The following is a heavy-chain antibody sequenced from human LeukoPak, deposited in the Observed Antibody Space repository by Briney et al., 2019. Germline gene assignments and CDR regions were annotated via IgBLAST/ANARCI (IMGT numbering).Heavy chain of an antibody. CDR1: GFTVSSNY. V-gene: IGHV3-66*01. D-gene: IGHD3-22*01. Sequence: GGSLRLSCAASGFTVSSNYMSWVRQAPGRGLEWVSIIYGGGSTDFADPVKGRFTISRDNSKNTVYLQMNSLRAEDTAVYFCARVCYHDSSGHDAFDICGQGTMVTVSS. CDR3: ARVCYHDSSGHDAFDI. J-gene: IGHJ3*02. CDR2: IYGGGST.